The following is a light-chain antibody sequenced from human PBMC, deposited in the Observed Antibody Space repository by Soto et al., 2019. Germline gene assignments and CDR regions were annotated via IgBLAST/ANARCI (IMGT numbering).Light chain of an antibody. Sequence: DIVITQSPATLSVSPGERVTLSCRASQDIRSSLAWYQQKPGQSPRLLIYGASIRATGVPATFSGSGSGTEFTLSISSLQSEHLGVYYCQQDSSWRLTFGGGTKVDIK. V-gene: IGKV3-15*01. CDR1: QDIRSS. CDR3: QQDSSWRLT. J-gene: IGKJ4*01. CDR2: GAS.